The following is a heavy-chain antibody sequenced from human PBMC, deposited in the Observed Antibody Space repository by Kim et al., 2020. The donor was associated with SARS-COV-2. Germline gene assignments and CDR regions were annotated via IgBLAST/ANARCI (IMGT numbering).Heavy chain of an antibody. CDR2: GSSI. V-gene: IGHV3-11*01. J-gene: IGHJ4*02. Sequence: GSSIKYADSVKGRFTVARDNAKKSLSLQMNSLTPEDTAVYYCVREPNYWGQGTLVTVSS. CDR3: VREPNY.